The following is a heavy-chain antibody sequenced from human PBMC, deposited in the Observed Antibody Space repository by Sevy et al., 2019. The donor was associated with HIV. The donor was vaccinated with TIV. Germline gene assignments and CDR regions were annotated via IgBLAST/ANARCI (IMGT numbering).Heavy chain of an antibody. CDR1: GGSFSGYY. V-gene: IGHV4-34*01. D-gene: IGHD1-26*01. J-gene: IGHJ4*02. Sequence: SETLSLTCAVYGGSFSGYYWSWIRQPPGKGLEWIGEINHSGSTNYNPSLKSRVTISVDTSKNQFSLKLSSVTAADTAVYYCARRQVGATFYYFDYWGQGTLVIVSS. CDR2: INHSGST. CDR3: ARRQVGATFYYFDY.